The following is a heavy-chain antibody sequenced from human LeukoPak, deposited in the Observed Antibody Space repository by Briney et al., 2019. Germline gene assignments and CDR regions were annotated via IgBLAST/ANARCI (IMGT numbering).Heavy chain of an antibody. Sequence: PGGSLRLSCAASGFTFSSYSMNWVRQAPGKGLEWVSSISSSNSYIYYADSVKGRFTISRDNAKNSLYLQMNSLRAEDTAVYYCARDIQAAAGTGAFDIWGQGTMVTVSS. D-gene: IGHD6-13*01. V-gene: IGHV3-21*01. CDR3: ARDIQAAAGTGAFDI. J-gene: IGHJ3*02. CDR2: ISSSNSYI. CDR1: GFTFSSYS.